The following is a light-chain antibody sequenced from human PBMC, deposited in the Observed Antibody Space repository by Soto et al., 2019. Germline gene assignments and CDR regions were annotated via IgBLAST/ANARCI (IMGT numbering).Light chain of an antibody. V-gene: IGLV2-14*01. CDR3: SSYTSSSTPYV. Sequence: QSALTQPASVSGSPGQSITISCTGTSSDVGAYNYVSWYQQHPGKAPKLMIHEVSKRPSGVSNRFSGSKSGNTASLTIPGLQAEDEADYYCSSYTSSSTPYVFGTGTKLTVL. CDR2: EVS. CDR1: SSDVGAYNY. J-gene: IGLJ1*01.